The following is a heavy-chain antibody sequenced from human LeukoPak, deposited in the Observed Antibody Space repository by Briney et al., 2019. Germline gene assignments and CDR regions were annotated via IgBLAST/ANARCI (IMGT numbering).Heavy chain of an antibody. Sequence: SETLSLTCSVSGDSISSGAYYWSWLRQHPGKGLEWIAYMYYSGSTYFNPSLNSRVTMSADTSKNQFSLKLSSVTAADTAVYFCAPGSTQGNRGSWFDPWGQGILVTVSS. CDR3: APGSTQGNRGSWFDP. V-gene: IGHV4-31*03. CDR2: MYYSGST. D-gene: IGHD1-26*01. J-gene: IGHJ5*02. CDR1: GDSISSGAYY.